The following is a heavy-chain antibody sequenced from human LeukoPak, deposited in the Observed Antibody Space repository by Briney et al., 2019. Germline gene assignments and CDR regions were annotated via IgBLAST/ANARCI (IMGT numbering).Heavy chain of an antibody. Sequence: PGGSLRLSCAASGFSFSSHWMHWVRQAPGKGLVWVSRINMDARSTSYADSVKGRFSISRDNAKNTLYLQIDSLRAEDTAVYYCAREQVLGATETFDYWGQGTLVTVSS. V-gene: IGHV3-74*01. J-gene: IGHJ4*02. CDR2: INMDARST. CDR3: AREQVLGATETFDY. D-gene: IGHD1-26*01. CDR1: GFSFSSHW.